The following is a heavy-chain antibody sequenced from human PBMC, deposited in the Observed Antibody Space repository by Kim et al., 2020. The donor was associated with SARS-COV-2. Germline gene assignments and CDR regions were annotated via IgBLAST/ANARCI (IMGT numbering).Heavy chain of an antibody. J-gene: IGHJ5*02. D-gene: IGHD1-26*01. CDR1: GFSFNRHL. Sequence: GGSLRLSCAASGFSFNRHLMHWVRQAPGKGLEWVALISYDGSTTRYTDSVKGRFTLSRDNSKNAVYLQMNSLRADDTAVYYCTRNLVGNGDIDPWGQGTLVTVSP. CDR2: ISYDGSTT. V-gene: IGHV3-30*03. CDR3: TRNLVGNGDIDP.